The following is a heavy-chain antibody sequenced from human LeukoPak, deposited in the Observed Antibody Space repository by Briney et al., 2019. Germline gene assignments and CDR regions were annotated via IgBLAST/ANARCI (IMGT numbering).Heavy chain of an antibody. CDR3: ARVPHQSGGSSYFDY. V-gene: IGHV3-23*01. D-gene: IGHD2-15*01. J-gene: IGHJ4*02. CDR1: GFTFSSYA. CDR2: ISGSGGST. Sequence: GGSLRLSCAASGFTFSSYAMSWVRQAPGKGLEWVSAISGSGGSTYYADSVKGRFTISRDNSKNTLYLQMNSLRAEDTAVYYCARVPHQSGGSSYFDYWGQGTLVTVSS.